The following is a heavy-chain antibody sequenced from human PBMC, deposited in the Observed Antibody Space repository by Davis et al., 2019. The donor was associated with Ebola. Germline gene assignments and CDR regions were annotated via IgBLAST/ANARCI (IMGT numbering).Heavy chain of an antibody. D-gene: IGHD5-24*01. CDR3: AKTGLAWLQAYYFDY. V-gene: IGHV1-18*01. Sequence: AASVKVSCKASGYTFTSYGISWVRQAPGQGLEWMGWISAYNGNTNYAQKLQGRVTMTTDTSTSTAYMELRSLRSDDTAVYYCAKTGLAWLQAYYFDYWGQGTLVTVSS. J-gene: IGHJ4*02. CDR2: ISAYNGNT. CDR1: GYTFTSYG.